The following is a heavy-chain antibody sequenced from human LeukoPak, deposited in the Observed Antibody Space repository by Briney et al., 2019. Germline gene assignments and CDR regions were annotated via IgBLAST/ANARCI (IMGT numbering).Heavy chain of an antibody. J-gene: IGHJ5*02. CDR3: ARSLGYCSGGSCYGNWFDP. V-gene: IGHV4-34*01. CDR1: GGSFSGYY. Sequence: SETLSLTCAVYGGSFSGYYWSWIRQPPGKGLEWIGEINHSGSTNYNPSPKSRGTISVDTSKNQFSLKLSSVTAADTAVYYCARSLGYCSGGSCYGNWFDPWGQGTLVTVSS. CDR2: INHSGST. D-gene: IGHD2-15*01.